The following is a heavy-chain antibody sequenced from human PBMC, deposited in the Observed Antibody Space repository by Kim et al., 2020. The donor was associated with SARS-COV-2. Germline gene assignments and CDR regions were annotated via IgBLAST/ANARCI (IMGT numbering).Heavy chain of an antibody. Sequence: GGSLRLSCAASGFTFDDYGMTWVRQAPGKGLEWVSGINWIGGNTVYADSVKGRFTISRDNAKNSLYLQMNSLRADDTALYYFTRSADPGIAAAGDYWGQG. CDR2: INWIGGNT. CDR1: GFTFDDYG. D-gene: IGHD6-13*01. J-gene: IGHJ4*02. CDR3: TRSADPGIAAAGDY. V-gene: IGHV3-20*04.